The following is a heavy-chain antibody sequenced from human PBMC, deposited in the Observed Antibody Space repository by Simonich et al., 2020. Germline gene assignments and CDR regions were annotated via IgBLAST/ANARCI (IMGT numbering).Heavy chain of an antibody. V-gene: IGHV4-59*08. CDR2: IYYSGRT. Sequence: QVQLQESGPGLVKPSETLSLTCTVSGGSISIYYWSWIRHHPGKGLEWIGYIYYSGRTNSNPSLKMRVTISVDTSKNQFSLKLSSVTAADTAVYYCARLPDYWGQGTLVTVSS. CDR3: ARLPDY. J-gene: IGHJ4*02. CDR1: GGSISIYY.